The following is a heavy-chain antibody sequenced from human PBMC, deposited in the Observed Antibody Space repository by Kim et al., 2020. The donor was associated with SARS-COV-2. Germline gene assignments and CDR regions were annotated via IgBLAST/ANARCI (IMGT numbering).Heavy chain of an antibody. CDR2: TYYRSKWYN. D-gene: IGHD6-13*01. Sequence: SQTLSLTCAISGDSVSSNSAAWNWIRQSPSRGLEWLGRTYYRSKWYNDYAVSVKSRIIINPDTWKNQVSLQLNSVTPEDTAVYYCARGVIRSSWYGSAAEYFQHWGQGTLVTVSS. V-gene: IGHV6-1*01. J-gene: IGHJ1*01. CDR3: ARGVIRSSWYGSAAEYFQH. CDR1: GDSVSSNSAA.